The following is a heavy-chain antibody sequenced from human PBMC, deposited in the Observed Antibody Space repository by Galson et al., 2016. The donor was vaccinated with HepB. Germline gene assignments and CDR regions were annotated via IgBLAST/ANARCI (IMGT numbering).Heavy chain of an antibody. CDR1: GFTFSSYA. J-gene: IGHJ4*02. D-gene: IGHD6-19*01. CDR3: AKGYSVAGYFDQ. CDR2: ISGSGGHT. Sequence: SLRLSCAASGFTFSSYAMGWVRQAPGKGLGWVSGISGSGGHTYYADSVKGRFTMSRDNSKNTLYLQMGSLRAEDTAVYHCAKGYSVAGYFDQWGQGTLVTGSS. V-gene: IGHV3-23*01.